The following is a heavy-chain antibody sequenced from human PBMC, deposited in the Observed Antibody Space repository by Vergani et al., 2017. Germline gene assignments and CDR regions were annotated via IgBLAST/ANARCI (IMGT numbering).Heavy chain of an antibody. Sequence: EVQLVESGGGLVQPGGSLRLSCAASVFTLSSYWMSWVRQAPGKGLEWVANIKQDGSEKYYVDSVKGRFTISRDNTKNSLYLQMNSLRAEDTAVYYCASVQQWPWGNWFDPWGQGTLVTVSS. CDR1: VFTLSSYW. V-gene: IGHV3-7*01. CDR2: IKQDGSEK. D-gene: IGHD6-19*01. J-gene: IGHJ5*02. CDR3: ASVQQWPWGNWFDP.